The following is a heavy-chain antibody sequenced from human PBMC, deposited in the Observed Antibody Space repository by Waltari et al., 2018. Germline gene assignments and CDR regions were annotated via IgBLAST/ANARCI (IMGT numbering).Heavy chain of an antibody. D-gene: IGHD3-10*01. Sequence: QVQLVETGGGVVQPGRSLRLSCVASGFTFRRCGMHWVRLAPGKGLGWLAVIWADGMKKYYADSVKGRFTISRDYSKNTLYLQMNSLRVEDTAVYYCARDEGGNRALTDPMVRGVTTYDHDGLDVWGQGTTVTVS. CDR2: IWADGMKK. CDR3: ARDEGGNRALTDPMVRGVTTYDHDGLDV. J-gene: IGHJ6*02. CDR1: GFTFRRCG. V-gene: IGHV3-33*01.